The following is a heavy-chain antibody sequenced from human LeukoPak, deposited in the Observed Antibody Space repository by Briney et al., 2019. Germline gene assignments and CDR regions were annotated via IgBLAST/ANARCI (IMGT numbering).Heavy chain of an antibody. Sequence: GGSLRLSCGASGFPFGKYCMSWVRQAPGKGLEWVANIKLDGSEKNYVDSVKGRFTISRDNTKNSLYLQMNSLRAEDTAVFYCARDQYDTWSRRGNFDSWGQGTLVIVSS. CDR1: GFPFGKYC. J-gene: IGHJ4*02. CDR3: ARDQYDTWSRRGNFDS. CDR2: IKLDGSEK. D-gene: IGHD3-3*01. V-gene: IGHV3-7*03.